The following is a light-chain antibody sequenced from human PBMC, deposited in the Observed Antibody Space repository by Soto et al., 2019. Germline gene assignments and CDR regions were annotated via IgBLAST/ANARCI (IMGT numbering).Light chain of an antibody. Sequence: EVVMTQSPATLSVSPGERATLSCRASQSISNNLAWYEXNPGXCXXLXXXXXXXXSXXXPARFSGSGSGTEFTLTISSLQSEDFGVYYCQQYNNWPPVTFGQGTRLEIK. CDR3: QQYNNWPPVT. V-gene: IGKV3-15*01. CDR2: XXX. J-gene: IGKJ5*01. CDR1: QSISNN.